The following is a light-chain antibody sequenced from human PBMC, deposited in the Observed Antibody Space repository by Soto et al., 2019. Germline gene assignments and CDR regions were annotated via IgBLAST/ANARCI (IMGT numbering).Light chain of an antibody. V-gene: IGKV3-20*01. CDR1: QSVSSSY. CDR2: GAS. Sequence: EIVLTQSPGTLSLSPGERATLSCRASQSVSSSYLAWYQQKPGPATRLLIYGASSRTTGTPDRSSGSGSGTDFTLTISRLEPEDFAVYYCQQYRRTPPRVTFGPGTKVDIK. CDR3: QQYRRTPPRVT. J-gene: IGKJ3*01.